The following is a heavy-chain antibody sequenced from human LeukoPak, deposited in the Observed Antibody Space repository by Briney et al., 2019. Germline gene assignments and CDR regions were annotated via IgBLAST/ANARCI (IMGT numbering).Heavy chain of an antibody. CDR2: IYYSGST. D-gene: IGHD3-10*01. CDR1: GGSISSSSYY. Sequence: PSETLSLTCTVSGGSISSSSYYWGWIRQPPGKGLEWIGSIYYSGSTYYNPSLKSRVTISVDTSKNQFSLKLSSVTAADTAVYYCARVRITMVRGAPVWFDPWGQGTLVTVSS. CDR3: ARVRITMVRGAPVWFDP. V-gene: IGHV4-39*01. J-gene: IGHJ5*02.